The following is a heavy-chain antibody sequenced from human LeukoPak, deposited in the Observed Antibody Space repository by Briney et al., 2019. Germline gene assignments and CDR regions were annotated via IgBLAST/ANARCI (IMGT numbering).Heavy chain of an antibody. CDR2: MTTISTLM. CDR1: GFTFNTYA. J-gene: IGHJ6*03. CDR3: TRARVVTVPGTADYYFYMDV. D-gene: IGHD6-19*01. V-gene: IGHV3-21*01. Sequence: PGGSLRLSCAASGFTFNTYAMNWVRQAPGKGLEWVSSMTTISTLMYYAASVKGRFTVSRDNAKNSLYLQMNSLRAEDTAVYYCTRARVVTVPGTADYYFYMDVWGRRTTVTVSS.